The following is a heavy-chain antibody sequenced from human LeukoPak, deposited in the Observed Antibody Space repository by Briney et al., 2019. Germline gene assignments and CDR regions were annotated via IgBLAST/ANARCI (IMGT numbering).Heavy chain of an antibody. V-gene: IGHV3-9*01. CDR3: AKDEYYYDSSGYSRFGTFDY. CDR2: ISWNSGSI. D-gene: IGHD3-22*01. J-gene: IGHJ4*02. CDR1: GLTFDDYA. Sequence: PGGSLRLSCAASGLTFDDYAMHWVRQAPGKGLQWVSGISWNSGSIGYADSVKGRFTISRDNAKNSLYLQMNSLRAEDTALYYCAKDEYYYDSSGYSRFGTFDYWGQGTLVTVSS.